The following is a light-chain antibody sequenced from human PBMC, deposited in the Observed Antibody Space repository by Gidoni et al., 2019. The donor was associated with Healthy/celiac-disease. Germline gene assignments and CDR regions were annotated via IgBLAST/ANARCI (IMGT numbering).Light chain of an antibody. V-gene: IGKV1-33*01. CDR2: YAS. Sequence: DIQMTKSPSSLSASVGDRVTITCQASQDISNYLNWYQQKPGKAPKLLIYYASNLETGVPSRFSGSGSGTDFTFTISSLQPEDIATYYCQQYDNLLLTFGGGTKVEIK. CDR1: QDISNY. J-gene: IGKJ4*01. CDR3: QQYDNLLLT.